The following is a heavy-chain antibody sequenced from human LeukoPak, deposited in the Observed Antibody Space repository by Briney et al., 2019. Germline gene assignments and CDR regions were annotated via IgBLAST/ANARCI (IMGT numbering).Heavy chain of an antibody. J-gene: IGHJ6*02. CDR3: ARMIKHYYGMDV. V-gene: IGHV3-74*01. Sequence: QPGGSLRLSCAASGFTFSSYWMPWVRQAPGKGLVWVSRINSDGSSTSYADSVKGRFTISRDNAKNTLYLQMNSLRAEDTAVYYCARMIKHYYGMDVWGQGTTVTVSS. CDR2: INSDGSST. CDR1: GFTFSSYW. D-gene: IGHD3-22*01.